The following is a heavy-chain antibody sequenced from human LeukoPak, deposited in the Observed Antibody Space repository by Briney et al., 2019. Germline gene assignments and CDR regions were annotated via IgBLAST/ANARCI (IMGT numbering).Heavy chain of an antibody. V-gene: IGHV1-18*01. CDR1: GYTFTRYG. CDR3: ASEGLSWEPGFDP. D-gene: IGHD1-26*01. J-gene: IGHJ5*02. Sequence: ASVKASCKASGYTFTRYGISWVRQAPGQGLEWMGWISAYNGNTNYAQKLQGRVTMTTDTSTSTAYMELRSLRSDDTAVYYCASEGLSWEPGFDPWGQGTLVTVSS. CDR2: ISAYNGNT.